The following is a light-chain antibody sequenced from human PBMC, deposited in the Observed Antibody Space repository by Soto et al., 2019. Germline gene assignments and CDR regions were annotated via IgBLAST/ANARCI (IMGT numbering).Light chain of an antibody. CDR3: QKRSSSLT. J-gene: IGKJ4*01. V-gene: IGKV3-11*01. CDR2: DAS. CDR1: QSVGSY. Sequence: EIVLTQSPATLSLSPGDRATLSCRASQSVGSYLGWYQQKPGQAPRLLIYDASNRATGIPARFSGSGSGTEFTLTISSLEPEDFAVYFCQKRSSSLTFGGGTKVDIK.